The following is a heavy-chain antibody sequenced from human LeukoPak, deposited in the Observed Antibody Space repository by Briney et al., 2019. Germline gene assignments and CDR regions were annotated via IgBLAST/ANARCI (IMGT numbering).Heavy chain of an antibody. V-gene: IGHV1-2*06. CDR1: GYSFTSYC. J-gene: IGHJ4*02. CDR3: AREAAAGTKFCYDY. CDR2: INPNSGGT. Sequence: GESLKISCKGSGYSFTSYCMHWVRQAPGQGLEWMGRINPNSGGTNYAQKFQGRVTMTRDTSISTAYMELSRLRSDDTAVYYCAREAAAGTKFCYDYWGQGTLVTVSS. D-gene: IGHD6-13*01.